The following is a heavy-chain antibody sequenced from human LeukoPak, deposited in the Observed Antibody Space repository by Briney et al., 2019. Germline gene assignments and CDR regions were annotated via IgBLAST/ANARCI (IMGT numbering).Heavy chain of an antibody. V-gene: IGHV4-38-2*01. CDR1: GYSISSGYY. Sequence: KPSETLSLTCAVSGYSISSGYYWGWIRQPPGKGLEWIGSIYHSGSTYYNPSLKSRVTISVDTSKNQFSPKLSSVTAADTAVYYCARARQDYGGNDGLWYFDLWGRGTLVTVSS. CDR3: ARARQDYGGNDGLWYFDL. CDR2: IYHSGST. D-gene: IGHD4-23*01. J-gene: IGHJ2*01.